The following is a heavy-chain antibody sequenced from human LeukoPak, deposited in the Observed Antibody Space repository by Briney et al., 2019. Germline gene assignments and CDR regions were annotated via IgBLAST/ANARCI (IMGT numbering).Heavy chain of an antibody. V-gene: IGHV3-23*01. D-gene: IGHD3-22*01. CDR2: ISGSGGST. J-gene: IGHJ4*02. Sequence: GGSLRLSCAASGFTFSSYAMSWVRQAPGKGLEWVSGISGSGGSTHYADSVKGRFTIFRDNSKNTLYLQLNNLRAEDTAIYYCAKAFGTNGYYQLPIDDWGQGTLVTVSS. CDR1: GFTFSSYA. CDR3: AKAFGTNGYYQLPIDD.